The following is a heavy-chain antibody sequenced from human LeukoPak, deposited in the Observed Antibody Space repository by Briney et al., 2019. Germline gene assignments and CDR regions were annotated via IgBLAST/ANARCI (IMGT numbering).Heavy chain of an antibody. D-gene: IGHD3-16*02. CDR1: GGTFSSYA. V-gene: IGHV1-2*02. CDR3: ASASWDYVWGSYRSKDDY. Sequence: ASVKVSCKASGGTFSSYAISWVRQAPGQGLEWMGWINPNSGGTNYAQKFQGRVTMTRDTSISTAYMELSRLRSDDTAVYYCASASWDYVWGSYRSKDDYWGQGTLVTVSS. CDR2: INPNSGGT. J-gene: IGHJ4*02.